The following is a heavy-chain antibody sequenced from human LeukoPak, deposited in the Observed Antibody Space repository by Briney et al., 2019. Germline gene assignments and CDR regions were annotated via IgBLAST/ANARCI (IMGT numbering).Heavy chain of an antibody. Sequence: PGGSLRLSCAASGFTFSSSWMTWVRQAPGKGLEWVANINQDGSEKYYVDSVKGQFTVSRDNAKNSLYLLMNSLRADDTAVYYCAYYDSSGYRVTFDYWGQGTLVTVSS. CDR2: INQDGSEK. V-gene: IGHV3-7*01. CDR1: GFTFSSSW. D-gene: IGHD3-22*01. J-gene: IGHJ4*02. CDR3: AYYDSSGYRVTFDY.